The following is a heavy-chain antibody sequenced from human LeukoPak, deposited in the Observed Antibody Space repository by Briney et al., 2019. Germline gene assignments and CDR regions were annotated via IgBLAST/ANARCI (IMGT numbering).Heavy chain of an antibody. V-gene: IGHV3-33*01. CDR2: TRFDGSIK. Sequence: GGSLRLSCAVSGFIFSDYGFHWVRQAPGKGLEWVAVTRFDGSIKQYADSVKGRFTISRDDSKNTLYLQMNFLKSEDTAVYYCARWGGTRQYYFDYWGQGTLVTVSS. CDR1: GFIFSDYG. D-gene: IGHD1-1*01. CDR3: ARWGGTRQYYFDY. J-gene: IGHJ4*02.